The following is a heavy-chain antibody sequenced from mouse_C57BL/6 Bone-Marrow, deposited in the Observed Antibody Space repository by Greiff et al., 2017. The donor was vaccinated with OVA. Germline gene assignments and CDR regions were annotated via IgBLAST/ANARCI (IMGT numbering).Heavy chain of an antibody. CDR2: IYPRSGNT. V-gene: IGHV1-81*01. CDR1: GYPFTSYG. J-gene: IGHJ2*01. Sequence: QVQLQQSGAELARPGASVKLSCKASGYPFTSYGISWVKQRTGQGLEWIGEIYPRSGNTYYNEKFKGKATLTADKSSSTAYMELRSLTSEDSAVYFCARGGWLLSFDYWGQGTTLTVSS. CDR3: ARGGWLLSFDY. D-gene: IGHD2-3*01.